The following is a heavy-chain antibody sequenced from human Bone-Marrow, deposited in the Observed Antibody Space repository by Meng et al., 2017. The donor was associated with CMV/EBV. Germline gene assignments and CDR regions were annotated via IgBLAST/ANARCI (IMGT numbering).Heavy chain of an antibody. Sequence: GESLKISCAASGFTVSSNYMSWVRQAPGKGLEWVAFIRYDGSNKYYADSVKGRFTISRDNSKNTLYLQMNSLRAEDTAVYYCAKDLAMATMGYWGQGTLVTVSS. V-gene: IGHV3-30*02. CDR1: GFTVSSNY. D-gene: IGHD5-24*01. J-gene: IGHJ4*02. CDR2: IRYDGSNK. CDR3: AKDLAMATMGY.